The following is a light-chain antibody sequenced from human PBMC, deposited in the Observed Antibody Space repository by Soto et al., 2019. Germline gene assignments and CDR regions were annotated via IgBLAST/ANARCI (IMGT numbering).Light chain of an antibody. CDR1: RSITDW. Sequence: DIEMTQTPSALAASAGDTVTITCLARRSITDWLACYQQKPGKAPDLLIFDASDLRSGVPSRFSGSGSGTEFTLTISSLQPEDFAPYYCHQLTSYPITFAQGTRLAI. J-gene: IGKJ5*01. CDR2: DAS. V-gene: IGKV1-5*01. CDR3: HQLTSYPIT.